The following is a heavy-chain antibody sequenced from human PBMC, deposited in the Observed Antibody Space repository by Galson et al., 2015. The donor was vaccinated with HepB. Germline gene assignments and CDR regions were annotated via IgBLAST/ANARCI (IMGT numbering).Heavy chain of an antibody. V-gene: IGHV4-34*01. J-gene: IGHJ4*02. Sequence: LSLTCAVYGGSFSGYYWSWIRQPPGKGLEWIGEINHSGSTNYNPSLKSRVTISVDTSKNQFSLKLSSVTAADTAVYYCARGKHCSSTSCYAGVKGGSFGYWGQGTLVTVSS. CDR2: INHSGST. CDR3: ARGKHCSSTSCYAGVKGGSFGY. CDR1: GGSFSGYY. D-gene: IGHD2-2*01.